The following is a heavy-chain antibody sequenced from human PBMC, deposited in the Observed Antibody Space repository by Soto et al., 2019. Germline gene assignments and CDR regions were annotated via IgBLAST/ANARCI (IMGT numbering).Heavy chain of an antibody. CDR3: ARDTLGYCSSTSCYRSGMDV. J-gene: IGHJ6*02. CDR2: INAGNGNT. CDR1: GYTFTSYA. Sequence: GASVKVSCKASGYTFTSYAMHWVRQARGQRLERMGWINAGNGNTKYSQKFQGRVTITRDTSASTAYMELSSLRSEDTAVYYCARDTLGYCSSTSCYRSGMDVWGQGTTVNV. V-gene: IGHV1-3*01. D-gene: IGHD2-2*01.